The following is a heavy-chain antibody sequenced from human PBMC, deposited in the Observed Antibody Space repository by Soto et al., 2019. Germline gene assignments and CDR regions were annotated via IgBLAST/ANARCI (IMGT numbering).Heavy chain of an antibody. D-gene: IGHD3-10*01. CDR3: ARSHITMVRGLNFDP. Sequence: GASVKVSCKASGYTFTSYAMHWVRQAPGQRLEWMGWINAGNGNTKYSQKFQGRVTITRGTSASTAYMEMSSLRSEDTAVYYCARSHITMVRGLNFDPWGQGTLVTVSS. CDR2: INAGNGNT. V-gene: IGHV1-3*01. CDR1: GYTFTSYA. J-gene: IGHJ5*02.